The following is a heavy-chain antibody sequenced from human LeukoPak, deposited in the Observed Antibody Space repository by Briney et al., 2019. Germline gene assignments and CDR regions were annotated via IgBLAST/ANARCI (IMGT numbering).Heavy chain of an antibody. CDR2: ISSSSSYI. D-gene: IGHD4-17*01. V-gene: IGHV3-21*01. Sequence: GGSLRLSCAASGFTSSSYSMNWVRQAPGKGLEWVSSISSSSSYIYYADSVKGRFTISRDNAKNSLYLQMNRMRAEDTAVYYCARDLNTVTTYYFDYWGQGALVTVS. CDR1: GFTSSSYS. CDR3: ARDLNTVTTYYFDY. J-gene: IGHJ4*02.